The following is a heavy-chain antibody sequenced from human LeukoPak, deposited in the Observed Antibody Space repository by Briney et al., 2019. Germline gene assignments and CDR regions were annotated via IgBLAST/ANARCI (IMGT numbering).Heavy chain of an antibody. D-gene: IGHD3-3*01. V-gene: IGHV3-21*01. CDR1: GFTFSSYS. CDR2: ISSSSSYI. Sequence: GGSLRLSCAASGFTFSSYSMNWVRQAPGEGLEWVSSISSSSSYIYYADSVKGRFTISRDNAKNSLYLQMNSLRAEDTAVYYCVRDFRFLDDYWGQGTLVTVSS. CDR3: VRDFRFLDDY. J-gene: IGHJ4*02.